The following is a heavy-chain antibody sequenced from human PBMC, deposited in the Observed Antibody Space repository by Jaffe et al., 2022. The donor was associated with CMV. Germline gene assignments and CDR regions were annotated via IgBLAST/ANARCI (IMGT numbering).Heavy chain of an antibody. V-gene: IGHV3-9*01. J-gene: IGHJ4*02. Sequence: ELQVVESGGGLVQPGRSLRLSCVTSGFIFDDYAMHWVRQAPGKGLEWVSGISWKSDKIGYADSVKGRFTVTRDNAKNSLYLQMNSLISEDTALYYCVKDAGSGDIGLGDYFDYWGQGTLVTVSS. CDR3: VKDAGSGDIGLGDYFDY. CDR1: GFIFDDYA. CDR2: ISWKSDKI. D-gene: IGHD3-10*01.